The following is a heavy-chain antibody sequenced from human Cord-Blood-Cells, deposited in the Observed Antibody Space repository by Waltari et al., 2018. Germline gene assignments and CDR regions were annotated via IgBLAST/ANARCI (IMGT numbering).Heavy chain of an antibody. CDR1: GYTFTSYA. CDR3: ARAKSGSYFYFQH. D-gene: IGHD1-26*01. V-gene: IGHV1-3*01. CDR2: INAGNGNP. J-gene: IGHJ1*01. Sequence: QVQLVQSGAEVKKPGASVKVTRTASGYTFTSYAIHWARQAPGQRLEWMGCINAGNGNPKYPQKFQGRVTITRDTSASTAYMELSSLRSEDTAVYYCARAKSGSYFYFQHWGQGTLVTVSS.